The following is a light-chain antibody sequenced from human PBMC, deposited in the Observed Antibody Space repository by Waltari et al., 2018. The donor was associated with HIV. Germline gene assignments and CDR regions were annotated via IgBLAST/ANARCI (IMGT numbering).Light chain of an antibody. V-gene: IGLV1-44*01. CDR3: AAWDDSLNALV. CDR2: SNN. CDR1: RSNIGSNT. J-gene: IGLJ3*02. Sequence: QSVLTQPPSASGTPGQRVTIPCSGSRSNIGSNTVNWYQQLPGTAPKLLIYSNNQRPSGVPDRFSGSKSGTSASLAISGLQSEDEADYYCAAWDDSLNALVFGGGTKLTVL.